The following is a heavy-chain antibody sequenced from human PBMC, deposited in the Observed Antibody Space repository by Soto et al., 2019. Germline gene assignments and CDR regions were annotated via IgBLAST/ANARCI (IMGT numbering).Heavy chain of an antibody. J-gene: IGHJ6*02. CDR3: ARDRSMLRPGIHYSYYGMDV. D-gene: IGHD3-3*02. CDR1: GGTFSSYA. CDR2: IIPIFGTA. Sequence: ASVKVSCKASGGTFSSYAISWVRQAPGQGLEWMGGIIPIFGTANYAQKFQGRVTITADESTSTAYMELSSLRSEDTAVYYCARDRSMLRPGIHYSYYGMDVWGQGTTVTVS. V-gene: IGHV1-69*13.